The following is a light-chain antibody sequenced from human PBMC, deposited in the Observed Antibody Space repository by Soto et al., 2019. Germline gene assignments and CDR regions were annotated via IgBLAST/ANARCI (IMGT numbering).Light chain of an antibody. J-gene: IGKJ4*01. Sequence: DIQMAQSPSTLSATVGDRVSITCRASQTITTWLAWYQQKPGKAPKLLIYQASTLEAGVPSRFSGSGSGTEFTLTISGLQPDDFASYYCQQYDNYPLTFGGGTKVDI. V-gene: IGKV1-5*03. CDR3: QQYDNYPLT. CDR2: QAS. CDR1: QTITTW.